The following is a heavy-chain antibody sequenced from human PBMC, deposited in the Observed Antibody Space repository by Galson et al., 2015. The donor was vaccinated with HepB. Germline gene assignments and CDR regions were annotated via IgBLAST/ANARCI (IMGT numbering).Heavy chain of an antibody. CDR3: AKDLGTSMAIEY. J-gene: IGHJ4*02. Sequence: SLRLSCAASGFTFSNYGMHWVRQAPGKGLEWVAVISSDGSNKYYEVSVKGRFTTSRDNSKNTLYLQMNSLEAEDTAVYYCAKDLGTSMAIEYWGQGTLVTVSS. CDR1: GFTFSNYG. D-gene: IGHD2/OR15-2a*01. V-gene: IGHV3-30*18. CDR2: ISSDGSNK.